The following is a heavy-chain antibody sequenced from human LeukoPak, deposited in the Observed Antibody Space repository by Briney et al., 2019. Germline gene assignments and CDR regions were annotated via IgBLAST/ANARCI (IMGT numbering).Heavy chain of an antibody. CDR1: GFTFSRYA. J-gene: IGHJ4*02. CDR2: IYSGGST. CDR3: ATDWAWGGFEH. Sequence: GGSLRLSCATSGFTFSRYAMTWVRQAPGKGLEWVSVIYSGGSTYYADSVKGRFTVSRDNAKSTLYLQMNSVRAEDTAVYYCATDWAWGGFEHWGQGALVTVSS. D-gene: IGHD3-16*01. V-gene: IGHV3-66*01.